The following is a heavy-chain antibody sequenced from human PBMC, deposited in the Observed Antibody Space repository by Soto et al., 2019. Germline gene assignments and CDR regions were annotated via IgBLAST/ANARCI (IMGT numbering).Heavy chain of an antibody. J-gene: IGHJ3*02. CDR3: ARESSSSWPFDAFDI. D-gene: IGHD6-13*01. CDR2: ISYDGSNK. Sequence: TGGSLRLSCAASGFTFSSYAMHWVRQAPGKGLEWVAVISYDGSNKYYADSVKGRFTISRDNSKNTLYLQMNSLRAEDTAVYYCARESSSSWPFDAFDIWGQGTMVTVSS. CDR1: GFTFSSYA. V-gene: IGHV3-30-3*01.